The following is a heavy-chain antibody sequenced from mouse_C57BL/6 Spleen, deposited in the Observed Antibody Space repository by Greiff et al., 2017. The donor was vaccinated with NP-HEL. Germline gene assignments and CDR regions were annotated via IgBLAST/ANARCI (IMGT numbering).Heavy chain of an antibody. CDR3: AKDYDVGSYFDY. J-gene: IGHJ2*01. CDR1: GYTFTSYW. CDR2: INPSTGYT. V-gene: IGHV1-7*01. Sequence: QVQLQQSGAELAKPGASVKLSCKASGYTFTSYWMHWVKQRPGKGLEWIGYINPSTGYTKYNQKFKDKATLTADKSSSTAYMQLSSLTYEDSAVYYCAKDYDVGSYFDYWGQGTTLTVSS. D-gene: IGHD2-4*01.